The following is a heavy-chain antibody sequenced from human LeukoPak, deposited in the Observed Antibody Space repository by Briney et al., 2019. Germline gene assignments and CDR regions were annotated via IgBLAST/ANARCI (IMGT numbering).Heavy chain of an antibody. CDR1: GFTFSSYW. D-gene: IGHD6-19*01. V-gene: IGHV3-74*01. CDR3: AKGRGSGWFGFDY. J-gene: IGHJ4*02. Sequence: PGGSLRLSCAVSGFTFSSYWMHWVRQAPGKGLVWVSHIKTDGSTTAYADSVKGRFTISRDNSKNTLYLQMNSLRAEDTAVYYCAKGRGSGWFGFDYWGQGTLVTVSS. CDR2: IKTDGSTT.